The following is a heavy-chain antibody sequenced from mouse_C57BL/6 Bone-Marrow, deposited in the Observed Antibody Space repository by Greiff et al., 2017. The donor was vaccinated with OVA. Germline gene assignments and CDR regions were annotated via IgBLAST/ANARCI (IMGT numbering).Heavy chain of an antibody. D-gene: IGHD2-3*01. CDR2: IYPGNSDT. CDR3: TRLEWLLHESWFAY. CDR1: GYTFTSYW. Sequence: VQLKQSGTVLARPGASVKMSCKTSGYTFTSYWMHWVKQRPGQGLEWMGAIYPGNSDTSYNQKFKGKAKLTAVTSASTASMELSSLTNEDSAVYYGTRLEWLLHESWFAYWGQGTLVTVSA. V-gene: IGHV1-5*01. J-gene: IGHJ3*01.